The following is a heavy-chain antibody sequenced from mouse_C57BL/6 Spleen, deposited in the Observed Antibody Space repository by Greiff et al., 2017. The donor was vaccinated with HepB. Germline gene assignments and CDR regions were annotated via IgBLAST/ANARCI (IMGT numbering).Heavy chain of an antibody. V-gene: IGHV1-26*01. CDR2: INPNNGGT. CDR3: ARGEGQLRLRLYYYAMDY. Sequence: EVQLQQSGPELVKPGASVKISCKASGYTFTDYYMNWVKQSHGKSLEWIGDINPNNGGTSYNQKFKGKATLTVDKSSSTAYMELRSLTSEDSAVYYCARGEGQLRLRLYYYAMDYWGQGTSVTVSS. D-gene: IGHD3-2*02. CDR1: GYTFTDYY. J-gene: IGHJ4*01.